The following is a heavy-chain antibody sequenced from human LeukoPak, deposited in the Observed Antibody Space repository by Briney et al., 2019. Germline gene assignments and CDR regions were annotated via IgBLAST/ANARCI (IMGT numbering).Heavy chain of an antibody. CDR3: ARDGPRDYYGMDV. D-gene: IGHD6-6*01. CDR1: GGSISSGGYY. Sequence: PSETLSLTCTVSGGSISSGGYYWRWIRQHPGKGLDWIGYIYYSGSTYYNPSLKSRLTISVDTSKIQFSLMMSSVTAADMGVYYCARDGPRDYYGMDVWGKGTTVTVSS. J-gene: IGHJ6*04. V-gene: IGHV4-31*03. CDR2: IYYSGST.